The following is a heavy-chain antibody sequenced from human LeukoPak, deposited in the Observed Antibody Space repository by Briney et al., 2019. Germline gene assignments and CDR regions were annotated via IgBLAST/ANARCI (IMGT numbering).Heavy chain of an antibody. V-gene: IGHV3-48*03. J-gene: IGHJ4*02. CDR2: ISSSGSTM. CDR3: ARDWESRG. CDR1: GFTFSSYE. D-gene: IGHD1-26*01. Sequence: GGSLRLSCAASGFTFSSYEMNWVRQAPGKGLEWVSYISSSGSTMYYAGSVKGRFTISRDNAKNSLYLQMNSLRVEDTAVYYCARDWESRGWGQGTLVTVSS.